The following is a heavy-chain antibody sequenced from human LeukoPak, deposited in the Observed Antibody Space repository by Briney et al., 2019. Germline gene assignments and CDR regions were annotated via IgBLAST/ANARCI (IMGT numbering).Heavy chain of an antibody. CDR1: GFSLTTSGVG. V-gene: IGHV2-5*02. D-gene: IGHD4-23*01. J-gene: IGHJ4*02. Sequence: SGPTLVKPTQTLTLTCTFSGFSLTTSGVGVGWIRQPPGKALEWLALIYWDDDKRDSPSLRSRLTVTKDTSKNQVVLKMTNIDPVDTATYFCAHMTTVVTSFDYWGQGTLVTVSS. CDR3: AHMTTVVTSFDY. CDR2: IYWDDDK.